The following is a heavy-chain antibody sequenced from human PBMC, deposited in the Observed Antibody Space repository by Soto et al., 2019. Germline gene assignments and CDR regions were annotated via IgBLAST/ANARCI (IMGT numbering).Heavy chain of an antibody. CDR3: VKVLSSSWFSTFDF. J-gene: IGHJ4*02. V-gene: IGHV3-64D*06. CDR1: GFTFSSYG. CDR2: ISSNGRST. Sequence: GSLRLSFSASGFTFSSYGIHWVRQAPGKGLEYVSAISSNGRSTYYADSVKGRFTISRDNSKNTVYLQMSSLRAEDTAVYYCVKVLSSSWFSTFDFWGQGTLVTVSS. D-gene: IGHD6-13*01.